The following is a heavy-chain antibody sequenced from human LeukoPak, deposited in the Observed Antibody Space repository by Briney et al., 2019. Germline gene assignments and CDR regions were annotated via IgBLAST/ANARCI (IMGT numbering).Heavy chain of an antibody. V-gene: IGHV3-23*01. CDR1: GFTFSSYA. D-gene: IGHD2-21*01. J-gene: IGHJ3*02. Sequence: GGSLRLSCAASGFTFSSYAMSWVRQAPGKGLEWVSAISGSGGSTYYADSVKGRFTISRDNSKNTLYLQMNSLRAEDTAVYYCARGTYSSRGAFDIWGQGTMVTVSS. CDR3: ARGTYSSRGAFDI. CDR2: ISGSGGST.